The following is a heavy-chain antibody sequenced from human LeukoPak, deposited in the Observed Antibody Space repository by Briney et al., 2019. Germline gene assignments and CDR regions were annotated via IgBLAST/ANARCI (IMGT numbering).Heavy chain of an antibody. CDR2: ISSTSRYI. J-gene: IGHJ4*02. Sequence: PGGSLRLSCSASGFTFSSYSMNWVRQAPGKGLEWVSSISSTSRYIYYADSVKGRFTVSRDNAKNSLSLQMNSLRAEDTAVYYCAKDDYSNYGYFDYWGQGTLVTVSS. CDR3: AKDDYSNYGYFDY. CDR1: GFTFSSYS. V-gene: IGHV3-21*01. D-gene: IGHD4-11*01.